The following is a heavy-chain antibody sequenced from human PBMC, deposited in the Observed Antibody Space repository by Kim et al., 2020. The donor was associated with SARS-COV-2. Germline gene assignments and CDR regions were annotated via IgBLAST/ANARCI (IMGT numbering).Heavy chain of an antibody. J-gene: IGHJ5*02. V-gene: IGHV4-34*01. Sequence: YTPSLKSRVTISVDTSKSQFSLKPRSVTAADTAVYYCAGGVDGDYYWFDPWGQGTLVTVSS. D-gene: IGHD4-17*01. CDR3: AGGVDGDYYWFDP.